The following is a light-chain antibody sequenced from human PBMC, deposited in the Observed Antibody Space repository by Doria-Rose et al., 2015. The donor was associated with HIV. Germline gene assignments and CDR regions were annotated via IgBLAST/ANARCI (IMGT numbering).Light chain of an antibody. V-gene: IGKV4-1*01. J-gene: IGKJ3*01. Sequence: DIRVTQSLESLGMSLGERATLNCKSNQSLLYTSKNYLAWYQQKPGQPPKLLIYWASTRQSGVPARFSGSGSGTDFTLTISSLEAEDVAVYYCQQYYDTPSFGPGTTVDIK. CDR1: QSLLYTSKNY. CDR2: WAS. CDR3: QQYYDTPS.